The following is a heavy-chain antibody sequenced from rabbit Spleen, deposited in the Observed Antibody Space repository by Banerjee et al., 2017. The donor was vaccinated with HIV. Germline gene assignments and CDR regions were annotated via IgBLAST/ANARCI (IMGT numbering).Heavy chain of an antibody. CDR1: GVSFSTNSY. CDR3: ARDMDDVIGWNFNL. V-gene: IGHV1S40*01. J-gene: IGHJ4*01. CDR2: IDTGNSDFT. D-gene: IGHD4-1*01. Sequence: QSLEESGGDLVKPGASLTLTCTASGVSFSTNSYLCWVRQAPGKGLEWIACIDTGNSDFTYFASWAKGRFTISKTSSTTVTLHMTSLTAADTATYFCARDMDDVIGWNFNLWGPGTLVTVS.